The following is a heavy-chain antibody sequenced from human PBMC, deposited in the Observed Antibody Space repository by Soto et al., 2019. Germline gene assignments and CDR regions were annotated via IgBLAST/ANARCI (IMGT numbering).Heavy chain of an antibody. J-gene: IGHJ4*02. CDR1: GFSFSTYA. CDR2: ILNDGSNK. V-gene: IGHV3-30-3*01. D-gene: IGHD1-26*01. CDR3: AREGIVGATRGYYFDY. Sequence: QVQLVESGGGVVQPGRSLRLSCAASGFSFSTYAMHWVHQAPGKGLEWVAIILNDGSNKYYADSVKGRLTISRDNSKNMLYLQMNSLREEDTAMYYCAREGIVGATRGYYFDYWGQGTLVTVSS.